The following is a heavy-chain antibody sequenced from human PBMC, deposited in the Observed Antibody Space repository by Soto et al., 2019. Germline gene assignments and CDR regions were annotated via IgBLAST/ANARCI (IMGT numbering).Heavy chain of an antibody. CDR3: ARAAGYCSSTSCNDPSDAFDI. J-gene: IGHJ3*02. CDR1: GGSISSGGYY. CDR2: IYYSGST. V-gene: IGHV4-31*03. D-gene: IGHD2-2*01. Sequence: QVQLQESGPGLVKPSQTLSLTCTVSGGSISSGGYYWSWIRQHPGKGLEWIGYIYYSGSTYYNPSLKSRVTISVDTSKNQFSLKQSSVTAADTAVYYCARAAGYCSSTSCNDPSDAFDIWGQGTMVTVSS.